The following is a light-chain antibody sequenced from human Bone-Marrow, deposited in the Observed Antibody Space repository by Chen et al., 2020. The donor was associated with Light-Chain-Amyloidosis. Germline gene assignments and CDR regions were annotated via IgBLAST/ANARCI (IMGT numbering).Light chain of an antibody. CDR3: SSYTITNTLV. CDR1: SSDVGGDNH. J-gene: IGLJ1*01. V-gene: IGLV2-14*01. Sequence: QSALTPPDSVSGSPGQTITLSCNGTSSDVGGDNHVSWYQQHPDKAPKLMIYEVTNRPSWVPDRFSGSKSDNTASLTISGLQTEDEADYFCSSYTITNTLVFGSGTRVTVL. CDR2: EVT.